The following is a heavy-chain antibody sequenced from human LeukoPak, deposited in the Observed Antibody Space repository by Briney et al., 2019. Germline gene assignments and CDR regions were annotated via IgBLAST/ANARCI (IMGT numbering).Heavy chain of an antibody. CDR1: GFTFSSYS. D-gene: IGHD2-2*01. CDR2: ISSSSSYI. CDR3: ARVGTSYYGMDV. J-gene: IGHJ6*02. Sequence: GGSLRLSCAASGFTFSSYSMNWVRHAPGKGLEWVSSISSSSSYIYYADSVKGRFTISRDNAKNSLYLQMNSLRAEDTAVYYCARVGTSYYGMDVWGQGTTVTVSS. V-gene: IGHV3-21*01.